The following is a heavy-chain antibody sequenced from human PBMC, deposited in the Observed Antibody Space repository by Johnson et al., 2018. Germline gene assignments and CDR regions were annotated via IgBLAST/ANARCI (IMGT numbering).Heavy chain of an antibody. V-gene: IGHV4-61*01. Sequence: QVQLQESGPGLVKPSETLSLTCTVSGGSISSSSYYWSWIRQPPGKGLDGIGYIYYSGSPNYNPPLERTVTISVDTSKNQFSLKLTSVTAADTAVYYCARDRDFYARNGLWSYNYYGMDVWGQGTTVTVSS. CDR3: ARDRDFYARNGLWSYNYYGMDV. CDR1: GGSISSSSYY. J-gene: IGHJ6*02. D-gene: IGHD3-22*01. CDR2: IYYSGSP.